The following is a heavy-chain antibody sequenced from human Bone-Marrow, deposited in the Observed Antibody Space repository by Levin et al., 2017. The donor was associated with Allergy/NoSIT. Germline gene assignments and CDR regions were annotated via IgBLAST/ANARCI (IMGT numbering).Heavy chain of an antibody. J-gene: IGHJ6*02. D-gene: IGHD1-26*01. V-gene: IGHV3-11*01. CDR2: INSRATKK. CDR1: GFTFSDYY. CDR3: ARVIQTNNGIGLGV. Sequence: GGSLRLSCAASGFTFSDYYMYWIRQAPGKGLEWISYINSRATKKNYAKSVKGRFTISRDNVNNSLYLQMDSLRVDDTAVYYCARVIQTNNGIGLGVWGQGTTVTVSS.